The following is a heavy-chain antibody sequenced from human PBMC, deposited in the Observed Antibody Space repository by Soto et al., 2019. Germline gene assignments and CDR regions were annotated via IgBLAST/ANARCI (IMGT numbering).Heavy chain of an antibody. V-gene: IGHV3-30*03. Sequence: QVQLVESGGGVVQPGRSRRLSCAASGFNFSADGMHWVRQAPGTGLELVALLSFDASTKYYADSVKGRFTISRDTSRNTLYLQMNSLRVEDTAVYYCRVGVADWGQGTRVTVSS. D-gene: IGHD1-26*01. CDR2: LSFDASTK. CDR1: GFNFSADG. J-gene: IGHJ4*02. CDR3: RVGVAD.